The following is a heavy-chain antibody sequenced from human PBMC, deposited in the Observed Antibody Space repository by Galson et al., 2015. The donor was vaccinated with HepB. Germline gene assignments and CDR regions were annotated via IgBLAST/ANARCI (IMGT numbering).Heavy chain of an antibody. CDR3: TTDTNQGIYDRPFDAFDI. CDR1: GFTFSNAW. D-gene: IGHD3-22*01. V-gene: IGHV3-15*01. Sequence: SLRLSCAASGFTFSNAWMSWVRQAPGKGLEWVGRIKSKTDGGTTDYAAPVKGRFTISRDDSKNTLYLQMNSLKTEDTAVYYCTTDTNQGIYDRPFDAFDIWGQGTMVTVSS. J-gene: IGHJ3*02. CDR2: IKSKTDGGTT.